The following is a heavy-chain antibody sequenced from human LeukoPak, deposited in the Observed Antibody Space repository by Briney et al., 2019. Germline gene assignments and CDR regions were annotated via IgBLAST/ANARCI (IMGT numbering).Heavy chain of an antibody. CDR3: ASDGSGLFDY. CDR2: MNPNSGNT. D-gene: IGHD3-10*01. J-gene: IGHJ4*02. V-gene: IGHV1-3*01. Sequence: ASVKVSCKASGYTFTSYAMHWVRQAPGQRLEWLGWMNPNSGNTGYAQKFQGRVTITRDTSASTAYMELSSLRSEDTAVYYCASDGSGLFDYWGQGTLVTVSS. CDR1: GYTFTSYA.